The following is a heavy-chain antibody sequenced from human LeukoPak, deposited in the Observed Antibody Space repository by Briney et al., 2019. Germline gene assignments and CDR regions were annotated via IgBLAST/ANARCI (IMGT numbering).Heavy chain of an antibody. CDR3: ARDPGYGYGGDAFDI. J-gene: IGHJ3*02. CDR1: GGSISSYY. Sequence: PSETLSLTCTVSGGSISSYYWSWIRQPAGKGLEWIGRTYTSGSTNYNPSLKSRVTISVDTSHNQFSLNLISVTAADTAGYYCARDPGYGYGGDAFDIWGQGTMVTVSS. CDR2: TYTSGST. V-gene: IGHV4-4*07. D-gene: IGHD5-18*01.